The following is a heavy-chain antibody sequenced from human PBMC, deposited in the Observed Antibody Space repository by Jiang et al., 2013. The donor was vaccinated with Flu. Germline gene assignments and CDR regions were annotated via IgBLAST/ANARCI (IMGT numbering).Heavy chain of an antibody. CDR3: ARDPFGRLGDYYYYGMDV. V-gene: IGHV3-30*04. D-gene: IGHD1-26*01. Sequence: GFTFSSYAMHWVRQAPGKGLEWVAVISYDGSNKYYADSVKGRFTISRDNSKNTLYLQMNSLRAEDTAVYYCARDPFGRLGDYYYYGMDVWGQGTTVTVSS. CDR2: ISYDGSNK. J-gene: IGHJ6*02. CDR1: GFTFSSYA.